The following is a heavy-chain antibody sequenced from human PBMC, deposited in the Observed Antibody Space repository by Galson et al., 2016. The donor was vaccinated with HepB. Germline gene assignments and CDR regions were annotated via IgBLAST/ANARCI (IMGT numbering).Heavy chain of an antibody. J-gene: IGHJ2*01. CDR3: ARKTVTPDWYFDL. V-gene: IGHV3-48*02. D-gene: IGHD4-11*01. CDR2: ISSSSSAI. CDR1: GFTFSNYA. Sequence: SLRLSCAASGFTFSNYAMNWVRQAPGKGLEWVSYISSSSSAIYYADSVKGRFTMSRDNAKNSLYLQMNSLRDEDTAVYYCARKTVTPDWYFDLWGRGTLVTVSS.